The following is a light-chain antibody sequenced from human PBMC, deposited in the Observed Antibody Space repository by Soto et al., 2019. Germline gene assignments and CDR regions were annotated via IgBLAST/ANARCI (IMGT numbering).Light chain of an antibody. CDR2: EAS. Sequence: DIQMTQSPSTLSASVGDRVTITCRAIQSISSRLAWYQLKPGKAPKLLIYEASSLESGVPLRFSGRGSGTEFTLTISSLQSEDFAVYYCQQYNNWPPSIIFGQGTRLEIK. V-gene: IGKV1-5*03. J-gene: IGKJ5*01. CDR1: QSISSR. CDR3: QQYNNWPPSII.